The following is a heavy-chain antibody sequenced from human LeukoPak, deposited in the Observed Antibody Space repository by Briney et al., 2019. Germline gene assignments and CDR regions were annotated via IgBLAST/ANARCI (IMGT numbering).Heavy chain of an antibody. CDR3: VSGAGVWGPFGFDY. Sequence: ASVKVSCKASGYTFTSYGMSWVRQAPGQGLEWMGWISAYNGNTNYAQKFQGRVTMTTDTSTSTAYMELRSLRSDDTAVYYCVSGAGVWGPFGFDYWGQGTLVTVSS. V-gene: IGHV1-18*01. CDR1: GYTFTSYG. J-gene: IGHJ4*02. CDR2: ISAYNGNT. D-gene: IGHD3-16*01.